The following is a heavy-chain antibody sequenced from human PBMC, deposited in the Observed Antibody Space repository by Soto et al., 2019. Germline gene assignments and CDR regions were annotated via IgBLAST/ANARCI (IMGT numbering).Heavy chain of an antibody. CDR3: VRPGRGSASEC. CDR2: IKHDGTET. Sequence: EVQLVESGGDLVHPGESLRLSCAVFGFTFSSYWMGWVRQAPGKGLEWVAPIKHDGTETYYVDSVRGRFTISRDNYRNSLYLQVNSLRAEDMAVYYGVRPGRGSASECWGQGTLVTVSS. J-gene: IGHJ4*02. CDR1: GFTFSSYW. D-gene: IGHD6-19*01. V-gene: IGHV3-7*05.